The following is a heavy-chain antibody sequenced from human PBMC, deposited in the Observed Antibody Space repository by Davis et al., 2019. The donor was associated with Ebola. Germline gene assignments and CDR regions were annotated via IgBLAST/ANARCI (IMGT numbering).Heavy chain of an antibody. CDR3: ARAFTVTPFDY. CDR1: GFIFSDYW. Sequence: HTGGSLRLSCAASGFIFSDYWMHWVRQAAGKGLVWVSRIKSDGSSISYADSVKGRFTISRDNSKNTLYLQMNSLRAEDTAVYYCARAFTVTPFDYWGQGTLVTVSS. CDR2: IKSDGSSI. D-gene: IGHD4-17*01. V-gene: IGHV3-74*01. J-gene: IGHJ4*02.